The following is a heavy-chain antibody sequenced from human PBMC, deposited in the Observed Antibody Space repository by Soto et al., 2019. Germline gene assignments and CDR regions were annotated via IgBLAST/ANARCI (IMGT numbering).Heavy chain of an antibody. V-gene: IGHV3-30*18. Sequence: GGSLRLSCAASGFTFSSYGMHCVRQAPGKGLEWVAVISYDGSNKYYADSVKGRFTISRDNSKNTLYLQMNSLRAEDTAVYYCAKGHYSSSWHYYFDYWGQGTLVTVSS. CDR3: AKGHYSSSWHYYFDY. CDR1: GFTFSSYG. D-gene: IGHD6-13*01. CDR2: ISYDGSNK. J-gene: IGHJ4*02.